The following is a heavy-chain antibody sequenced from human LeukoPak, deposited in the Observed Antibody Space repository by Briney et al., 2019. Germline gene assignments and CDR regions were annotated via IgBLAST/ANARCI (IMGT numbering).Heavy chain of an antibody. J-gene: IGHJ4*02. D-gene: IGHD5-18*01. CDR1: SGSISGYY. CDR3: ARGSSRLSGYSSS. V-gene: IGHV4-59*01. Sequence: SETLSLTCSVSSGSISGYYWSWIRQPPGKGLEWIGYIYYTGSTNYNPSLKSRVSISVDTSKNQFSLNVSSVTAADTAVYYCARGSSRLSGYSSSWGQGTLVTVSS. CDR2: IYYTGST.